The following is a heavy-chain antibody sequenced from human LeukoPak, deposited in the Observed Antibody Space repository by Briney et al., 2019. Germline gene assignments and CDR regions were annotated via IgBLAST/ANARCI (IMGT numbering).Heavy chain of an antibody. D-gene: IGHD3-9*01. Sequence: ASVKVSCKASGGTCTSYAISWVRQAPGQGLEWMGGIIPIFGTANYAQKFQGRVTITADESTSTAYMELSSLRSEDTAVYYCARSNDILTCYDYWGQGTLVTVSS. J-gene: IGHJ4*02. CDR2: IIPIFGTA. V-gene: IGHV1-69*13. CDR3: ARSNDILTCYDY. CDR1: GGTCTSYA.